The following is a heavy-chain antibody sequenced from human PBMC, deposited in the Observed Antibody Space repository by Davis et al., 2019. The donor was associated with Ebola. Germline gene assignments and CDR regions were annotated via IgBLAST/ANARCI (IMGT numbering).Heavy chain of an antibody. D-gene: IGHD2-15*01. V-gene: IGHV5-51*01. CDR1: GYSFTSYW. CDR2: IYAGDSDT. J-gene: IGHJ4*02. CDR3: ARRLCLSGGSCYADY. Sequence: KVSCKGSGYSFTSYWIGWVRQMPGKGLEWVGIIYAGDSDTRYSPSFQGQVTISADKSISTAYLQWSSLKASDTAMYYCARRLCLSGGSCYADYWGQGTLVTVSS.